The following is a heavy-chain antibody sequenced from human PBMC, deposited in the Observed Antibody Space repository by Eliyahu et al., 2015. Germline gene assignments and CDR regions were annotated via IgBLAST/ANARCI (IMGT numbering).Heavy chain of an antibody. V-gene: IGHV3-48*03. Sequence: EVQLVESGGXLVQPGXSLXLSCAASGFTLTNYELTWVRQAPGKGLEWISYMSSDGSTRYYADSVRGRFTISTDNAKTSLYLQMNSLTAEDTAVYYCASLRPLEPWFWGQGTLVSVSS. CDR1: GFTLTNYE. CDR2: MSSDGSTR. CDR3: ASLRPLEPWF. J-gene: IGHJ4*02. D-gene: IGHD1-1*01.